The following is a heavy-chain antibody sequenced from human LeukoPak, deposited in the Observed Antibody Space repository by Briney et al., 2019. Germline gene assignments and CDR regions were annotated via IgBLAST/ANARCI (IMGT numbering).Heavy chain of an antibody. CDR2: TYHSGST. V-gene: IGHV4-34*01. J-gene: IGHJ6*03. CDR1: GGSFSGYY. CDR3: ARGRRIVVVLGATRTHRDYYMDV. Sequence: SETLSLTCAVYGGSFSGYYWSWIRQSPGKGLECIVETYHSGSTNYNSSLKSRVTISLDTSKNQFSLKLSSVSAADTAVYYCARGRRIVVVLGATRTHRDYYMDVWGKGTTVTVSS. D-gene: IGHD2-15*01.